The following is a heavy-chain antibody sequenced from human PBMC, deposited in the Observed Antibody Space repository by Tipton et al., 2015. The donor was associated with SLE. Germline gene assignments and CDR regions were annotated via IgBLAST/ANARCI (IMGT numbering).Heavy chain of an antibody. Sequence: TLSLTCTVSGGSITNDNHYWSWIRQPAGKGLEWIGHIYASGSTNYNPSLKSRLTISVDTSKNQFSLKLSSVTAADTAVYYCEGAATGTNYYLDVWGKGTTVTVSS. J-gene: IGHJ6*03. CDR1: GGSITNDNHY. V-gene: IGHV4-61*09. CDR2: IYASGST. D-gene: IGHD4-17*01. CDR3: EGAATGTNYYLDV.